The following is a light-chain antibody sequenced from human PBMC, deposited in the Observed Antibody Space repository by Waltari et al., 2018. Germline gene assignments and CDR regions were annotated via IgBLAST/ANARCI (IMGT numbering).Light chain of an antibody. CDR3: QQANTFPFT. Sequence: DIQMTQSPSSVSASVGDRVTITCRVSQGLGRWLAWYQQKPGKAPKFLIYAASSLQSGVPSRFSGSGSGTDFTLTINSLQPEDFATYYCQQANTFPFTFGQGTRLEIK. J-gene: IGKJ5*01. CDR2: AAS. CDR1: QGLGRW. V-gene: IGKV1-12*01.